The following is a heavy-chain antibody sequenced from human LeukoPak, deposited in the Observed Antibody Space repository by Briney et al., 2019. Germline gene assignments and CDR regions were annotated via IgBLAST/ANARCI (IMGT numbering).Heavy chain of an antibody. J-gene: IGHJ4*02. CDR2: INSDGSST. V-gene: IGHV3-74*01. CDR1: GFTFSSYW. Sequence: PGGSLRLSCAASGFTFSSYWMHWVRQAPGKGLVWVSRINSDGSSTSYADSVKGRFTISRDNAKNTLYLQMNSLRAEDTAVYYCARVAAPKDYYDSSGGPGIDYWGQGTLVTVSS. CDR3: ARVAAPKDYYDSSGGPGIDY. D-gene: IGHD3-22*01.